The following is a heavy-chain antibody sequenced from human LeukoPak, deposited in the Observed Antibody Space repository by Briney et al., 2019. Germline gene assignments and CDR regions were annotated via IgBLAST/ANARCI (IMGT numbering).Heavy chain of an antibody. D-gene: IGHD3-3*01. J-gene: IGHJ4*02. CDR3: ARSYSRSGYYLALFDY. V-gene: IGHV3-23*01. CDR1: GFTFSSYA. CDR2: ISGSGGST. Sequence: HPGGSLRLSCAASGFTFSSYAMSWVRQAPGKGLEWVSAISGSGGSTYYADSVKGRFTIPRDNSKNTLYLQMNSLRAEDTAVYYCARSYSRSGYYLALFDYWGQGTLVTVSS.